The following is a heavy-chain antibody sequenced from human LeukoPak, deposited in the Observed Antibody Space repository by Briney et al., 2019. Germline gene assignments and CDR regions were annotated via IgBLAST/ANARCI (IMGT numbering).Heavy chain of an antibody. V-gene: IGHV3-74*01. J-gene: IGHJ4*02. CDR1: GFTFSRYW. Sequence: GGSLRLSCAGSGFTFSRYWMHWVRQAPGQGLVSVSHINNDGSSTNYADSVKGRFTISRDNSKNTLYLQMNSLRAEDTAVYYCASDYGGYSYGYLAWFFDYWGQGTLVTVSS. D-gene: IGHD5-18*01. CDR2: INNDGSST. CDR3: ASDYGGYSYGYLAWFFDY.